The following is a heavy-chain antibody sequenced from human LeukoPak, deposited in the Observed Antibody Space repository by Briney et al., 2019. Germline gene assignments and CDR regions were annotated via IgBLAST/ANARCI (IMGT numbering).Heavy chain of an antibody. CDR2: ISYDGSNK. V-gene: IGHV3-30*03. CDR1: GFTFSSHG. J-gene: IGHJ4*02. D-gene: IGHD6-19*01. Sequence: GGSLRLSCAASGFTFSSHGMHWVRQAPGKGLEWVAIISYDGSNKYYADSVKGRFTISRDNSKNTLYLQMNSLRAEDTAVYYCASALLAIAVAGYWGQGTLVTVSS. CDR3: ASALLAIAVAGY.